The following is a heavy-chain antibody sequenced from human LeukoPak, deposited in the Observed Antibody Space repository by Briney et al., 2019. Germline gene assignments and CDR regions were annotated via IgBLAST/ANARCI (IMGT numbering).Heavy chain of an antibody. CDR2: ISASGGST. J-gene: IGHJ4*02. Sequence: GGSLRLSCAAAGLTSTINAITWVRQAPGKGLEWVSTISASGGSTYFADSVKGRFTISRDNSKNTLYLQMNSLGAEDTAVYYFAKAGSAVPGYFDYWGQGTLVTVSS. CDR3: AKAGSAVPGYFDY. CDR1: GLTSTINA. V-gene: IGHV3-23*01. D-gene: IGHD6-19*01.